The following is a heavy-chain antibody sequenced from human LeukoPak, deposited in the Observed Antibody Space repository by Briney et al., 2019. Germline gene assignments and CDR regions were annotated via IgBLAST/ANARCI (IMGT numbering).Heavy chain of an antibody. CDR1: GGSITRYY. J-gene: IGHJ4*02. D-gene: IGHD3-22*01. CDR3: ARREYDNSGYSSYYFDY. Sequence: SETLSLTCTVSGGSITRYYWSWIRQPPGKGLECIGYIYNTGSTNYNPSLKSRVSMSVDTSKNQFPLKLSSVTAADTAVYYSARREYDNSGYSSYYFDYWGQGALVTVSS. V-gene: IGHV4-4*09. CDR2: IYNTGST.